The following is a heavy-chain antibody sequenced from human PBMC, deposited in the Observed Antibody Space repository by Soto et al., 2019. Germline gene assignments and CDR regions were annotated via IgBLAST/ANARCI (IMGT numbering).Heavy chain of an antibody. J-gene: IGHJ6*02. D-gene: IGHD6-13*01. CDR3: AKDNGIAAAGSLRDYYYGMDV. CDR2: ISGSGDST. V-gene: IGHV3-23*01. CDR1: GFTFSSYA. Sequence: PGGSLRLSCAASGFTFSSYAMSWVRQAPGKGLEWVSAISGSGDSTYYADSVKGRFTISRDNSKNTLYLQMNSLRAEDTAVYYCAKDNGIAAAGSLRDYYYGMDVWGQGTTVTVSS.